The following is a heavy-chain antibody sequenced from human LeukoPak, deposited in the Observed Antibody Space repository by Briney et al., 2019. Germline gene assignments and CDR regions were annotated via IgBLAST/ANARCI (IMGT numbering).Heavy chain of an antibody. Sequence: PGGSLRLSCAASGFTFSSYWMHWVRQAPGKGLVWVSRINTDGSSTSYADSVKGRFTISRDNAKNTLYLQMNSLRAEDTAVYYCARDYSSSWYYFDYWGQGTLVTVSS. D-gene: IGHD6-13*01. CDR1: GFTFSSYW. CDR2: INTDGSST. J-gene: IGHJ4*02. V-gene: IGHV3-74*01. CDR3: ARDYSSSWYYFDY.